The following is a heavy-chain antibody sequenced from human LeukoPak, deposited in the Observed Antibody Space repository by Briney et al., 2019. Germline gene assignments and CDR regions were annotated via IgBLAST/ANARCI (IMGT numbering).Heavy chain of an antibody. V-gene: IGHV1-58*02. J-gene: IGHJ6*03. CDR3: AALRPPLNSFGYYYYYYMDV. CDR2: IVVGSGNT. CDR1: GFTFTSSA. Sequence: SVKVSCKASGFTFTSSAMQWVRQARGQRLEWIGWIVVGSGNTNYAQKFQERVTITRDMSTSTAYMELSSLRSEDTAVYYCAALRPPLNSFGYYYYYYMDVWGKGTRSPSP. D-gene: IGHD5-18*01.